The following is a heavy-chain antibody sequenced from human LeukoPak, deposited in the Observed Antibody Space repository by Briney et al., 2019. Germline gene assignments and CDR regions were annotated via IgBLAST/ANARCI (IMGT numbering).Heavy chain of an antibody. V-gene: IGHV1-46*01. CDR2: INPSVGST. J-gene: IGHJ5*02. Sequence: ASVKVSCKASGYSFTSYYMHWVRQARGQGLEWMGMINPSVGSTSYAQKFLGRVTMTRDMSTTTVYMELSSLRYEDTAVYYCARVPAAIYGWFDPWGQGTLVTVSP. D-gene: IGHD2-2*01. CDR3: ARVPAAIYGWFDP. CDR1: GYSFTSYY.